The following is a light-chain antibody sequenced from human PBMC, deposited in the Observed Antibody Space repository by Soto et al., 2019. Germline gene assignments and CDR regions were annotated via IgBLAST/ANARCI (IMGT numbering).Light chain of an antibody. V-gene: IGLV2-14*02. CDR1: SSDVGSYNL. CDR2: EGT. J-gene: IGLJ1*01. Sequence: QSVLTQPASVSGSPGQSITIPCTGTSSDVGSYNLVSWFQQHPGKVPKLIIYEGTKRPSGVSDRFSGSKSGNTASLTISGLQSEDEADYYCNSYTTSSTHVFGSGTKLTVL. CDR3: NSYTTSSTHV.